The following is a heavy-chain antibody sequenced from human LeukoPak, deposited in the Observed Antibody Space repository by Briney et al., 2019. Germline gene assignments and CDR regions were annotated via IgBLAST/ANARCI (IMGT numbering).Heavy chain of an antibody. D-gene: IGHD6-19*01. J-gene: IGHJ3*02. V-gene: IGHV1-69*13. CDR1: GGTCSSYA. Sequence: ASVTVSCKASGGTCSSYAISWVRQAPGQGLEWMGGIIPIFGTANYAQKFQGGVTITADESTSTAYMELSSLRSEDTAVYYCARSLGSSGWYHDAFDIWGQGTMVTVSS. CDR3: ARSLGSSGWYHDAFDI. CDR2: IIPIFGTA.